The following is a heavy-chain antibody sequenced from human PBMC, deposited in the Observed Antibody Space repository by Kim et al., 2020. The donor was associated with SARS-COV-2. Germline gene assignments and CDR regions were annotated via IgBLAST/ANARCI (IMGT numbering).Heavy chain of an antibody. J-gene: IGHJ6*02. CDR1: GFTFSSYG. CDR3: ARESTYYYDSSGYYRHYYYGMDV. Sequence: GGSLRLSCAASGFTFSSYGMHWVRQAPGKGLEWVAVIWYDGSNKYYADSVKGRFTISRDNSKNTLYLQMNSLRAEDTAVYYCARESTYYYDSSGYYRHYYYGMDVWGQGTTVTVSS. D-gene: IGHD3-22*01. V-gene: IGHV3-33*01. CDR2: IWYDGSNK.